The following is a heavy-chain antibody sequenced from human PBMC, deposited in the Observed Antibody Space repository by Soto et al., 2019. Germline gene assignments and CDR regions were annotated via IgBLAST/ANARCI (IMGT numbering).Heavy chain of an antibody. CDR2: IKQDGSEK. CDR3: ARALHAFIWGGGGYYDILTGYYFDY. V-gene: IGHV3-7*04. D-gene: IGHD3-9*01. J-gene: IGHJ4*02. CDR1: GFTFSSYW. Sequence: GGSLRLSCAASGFTFSSYWMSWVRQAPGKGLEWVANIKQDGSEKYYVDSVKGRFTISRDNAKNSLYLQMNSLRAEDTAVYYCARALHAFIWGGGGYYDILTGYYFDYWGQGTLVTVSS.